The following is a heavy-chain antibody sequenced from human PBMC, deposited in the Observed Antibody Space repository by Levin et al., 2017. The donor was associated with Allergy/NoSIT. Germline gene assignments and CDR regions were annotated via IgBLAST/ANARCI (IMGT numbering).Heavy chain of an antibody. CDR2: IYYSGST. Sequence: PSETLSLTCTVSGGSISSSSYYWGWIRQPPGKGLEWIGSIYYSGSTYYNPSLKSRVTISVDTSKNQFSQKISSVTAAKTAVYYCARRTTYYWYFDHWGRGTLVTVSS. D-gene: IGHD1-1*01. V-gene: IGHV4-39*01. CDR1: GGSISSSSYY. J-gene: IGHJ2*01. CDR3: ARRTTYYWYFDH.